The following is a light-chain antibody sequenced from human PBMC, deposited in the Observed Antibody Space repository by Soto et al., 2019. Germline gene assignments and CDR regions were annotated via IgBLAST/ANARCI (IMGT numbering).Light chain of an antibody. CDR2: DAS. CDR3: QQRSNWPPGLT. V-gene: IGKV3-11*01. CDR1: QSVSSY. Sequence: EIVLTQSPATLSLSPGERATLSCRASQSVSSYLAWYQQKPGQAPRLLIYDASNRATGIPARFSGSGSGTDFTLTISSLCPEDFAVYSGQQRSNWPPGLTFGGGTKVEIK. J-gene: IGKJ4*01.